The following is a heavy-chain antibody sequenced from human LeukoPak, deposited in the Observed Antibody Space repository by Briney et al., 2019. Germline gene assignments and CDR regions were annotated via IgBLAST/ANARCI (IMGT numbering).Heavy chain of an antibody. D-gene: IGHD5-24*01. Sequence: GGSLRLSCAASGFTFSSYAMNWVRQAPGRGLEWVSVISGGGDSTYSADSVKGRFTISRDNSKNTLYLQMNSLRAEDTAVYYCARGIAVEMATDYWGQGTLVTVSS. V-gene: IGHV3-23*01. CDR1: GFTFSSYA. CDR3: ARGIAVEMATDY. CDR2: ISGGGDST. J-gene: IGHJ4*02.